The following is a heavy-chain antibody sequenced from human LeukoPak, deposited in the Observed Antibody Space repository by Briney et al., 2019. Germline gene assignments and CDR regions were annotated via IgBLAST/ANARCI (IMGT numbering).Heavy chain of an antibody. CDR2: IKQDGSVK. CDR3: AKDISGSYYEGSYFDY. CDR1: GFTFSGYW. J-gene: IGHJ4*02. D-gene: IGHD1-26*01. V-gene: IGHV3-7*03. Sequence: GGSLRLSCAASGFTFSGYWMMWVRQAPGKGLEWVANIKQDGSVKQYVDSVKGRFTISRDNAKNSLYLQMNSLRAEDMALYYCAKDISGSYYEGSYFDYWGQGTLVTVSS.